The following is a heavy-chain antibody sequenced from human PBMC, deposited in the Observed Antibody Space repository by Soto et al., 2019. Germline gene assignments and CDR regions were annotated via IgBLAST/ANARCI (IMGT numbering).Heavy chain of an antibody. V-gene: IGHV1-69*04. CDR1: GGTFSSYA. Sequence: KVSCKASGGTFSSYAISWVRQAPGQGLEWMGRIIPILGIANYAQKFQGRVTITADKSTSTAYMELSSLRSEDTAVYYCARDLVDIVVVPAASNYYYYGMDVWGQGTTVTVSS. CDR2: IIPILGIA. J-gene: IGHJ6*02. CDR3: ARDLVDIVVVPAASNYYYYGMDV. D-gene: IGHD2-2*01.